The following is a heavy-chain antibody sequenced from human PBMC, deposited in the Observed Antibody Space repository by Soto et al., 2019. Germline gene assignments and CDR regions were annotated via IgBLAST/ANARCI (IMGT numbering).Heavy chain of an antibody. Sequence: QVQLQESGPGLVKPSQTLSLTCTVSGGSISSGGYYWSWIRQHPGKGLEWIGDIYYSGSTYYNPSRTSRVTISVDTSTDQSPLKLSSVTPAHTAVYYWARDRVLAVAANSYYGMDVWGQGTTVTVSS. J-gene: IGHJ6*02. CDR1: GGSISSGGYY. D-gene: IGHD2-15*01. V-gene: IGHV4-31*03. CDR2: IYYSGST. CDR3: ARDRVLAVAANSYYGMDV.